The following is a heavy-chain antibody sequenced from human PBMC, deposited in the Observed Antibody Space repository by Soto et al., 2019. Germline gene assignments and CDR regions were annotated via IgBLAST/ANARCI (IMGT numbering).Heavy chain of an antibody. V-gene: IGHV3-21*01. CDR3: AREETAWPLAYGLDV. CDR2: IGTRSDI. D-gene: IGHD2-21*02. CDR1: GFTFSSYS. J-gene: IGHJ6*02. Sequence: VGSLRLSCAASGFTFSSYSMHWVRQAPGKGLEWVSSIGTRSDIYYADSVKGRFTISRDNAKNSLSLQMNSMTAEDTAVYYCAREETAWPLAYGLDVWGQGTTVTVSS.